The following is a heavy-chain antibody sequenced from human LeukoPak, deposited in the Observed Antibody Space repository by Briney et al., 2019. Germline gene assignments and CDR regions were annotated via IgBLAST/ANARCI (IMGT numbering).Heavy chain of an antibody. CDR3: ARQPNQLYGVDV. V-gene: IGHV4-39*01. CDR1: DGSISTSSYY. CDR2: IYYSGTT. J-gene: IGHJ6*02. Sequence: SETLSLTCIVSDGSISTSSYYWGWIRQPPGKGLEWIGTIYYSGTTYYNPSLKSRVTISVDTSKNQFSLKLSSVTAAETAVYYCARQPNQLYGVDVWGQGTTVTVSS. D-gene: IGHD2-2*01.